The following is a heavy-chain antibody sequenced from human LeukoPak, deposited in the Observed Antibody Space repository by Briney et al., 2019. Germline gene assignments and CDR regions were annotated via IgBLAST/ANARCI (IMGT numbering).Heavy chain of an antibody. CDR2: INPNSGGT. D-gene: IGHD2-2*01. Sequence: ASVKVSCKASGYTFTGYYMHWVRQAPGQGLEWMGWINPNSGGTNYAQKFQGRVTMTRDTSISTAYMELSRLRSDDTAVYYCASTVVVVPAAPYYMDVWGKGTTVTVSS. CDR3: ASTVVVVPAAPYYMDV. CDR1: GYTFTGYY. J-gene: IGHJ6*03. V-gene: IGHV1-2*02.